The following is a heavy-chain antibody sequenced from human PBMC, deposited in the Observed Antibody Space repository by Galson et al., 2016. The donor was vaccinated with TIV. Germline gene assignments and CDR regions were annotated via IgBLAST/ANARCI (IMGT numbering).Heavy chain of an antibody. CDR1: GYRFTSSW. D-gene: IGHD4-17*01. CDR3: ARRNDCGDYRGNAFDI. Sequence: QSGAEVKKPGESLKISCKGSGYRFTSSWIGWVRQMPGKGLEWMGIIYLGGSLIRYRPSFQGQVTISADKSINIVYLEWSSLKASDTAMYYCARRNDCGDYRGNAFDIWGQGTMVTVSS. CDR2: IYLGGSLI. J-gene: IGHJ3*02. V-gene: IGHV5-51*03.